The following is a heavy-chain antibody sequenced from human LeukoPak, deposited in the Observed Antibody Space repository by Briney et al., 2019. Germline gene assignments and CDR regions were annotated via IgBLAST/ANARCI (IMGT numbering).Heavy chain of an antibody. D-gene: IGHD3-10*01. Sequence: PGRSLTLSCAASGFTFSSYAMHWVRQAPGKGLEWVAVISYDGSNKFYADSVKGRFTFSRDNSKNTLYLQMDSLRAEETAVYYCARDQVLPHYWGQGTLVTVSS. CDR3: ARDQVLPHY. CDR2: ISYDGSNK. CDR1: GFTFSSYA. J-gene: IGHJ4*02. V-gene: IGHV3-30*04.